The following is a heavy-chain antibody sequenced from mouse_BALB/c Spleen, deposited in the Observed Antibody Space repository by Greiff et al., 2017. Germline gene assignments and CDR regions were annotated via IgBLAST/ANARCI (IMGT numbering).Heavy chain of an antibody. CDR1: GFTFSSYT. V-gene: IGHV5-6-4*01. CDR2: ISSGGSYT. J-gene: IGHJ4*01. Sequence: EVKLVESGGGLVKPGGSLKLSCAASGFTFSSYTMSWVRQTPEKRLEWVATISSGGSYTYYPDSVKGRFTISRDNAKNTLYLQMSSLKSEATAMYYCTREDDGYYPLAMDYWGQGTSVTVSS. D-gene: IGHD2-3*01. CDR3: TREDDGYYPLAMDY.